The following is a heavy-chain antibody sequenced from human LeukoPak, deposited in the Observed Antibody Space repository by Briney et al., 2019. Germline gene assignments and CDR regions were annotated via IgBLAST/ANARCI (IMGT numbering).Heavy chain of an antibody. CDR2: INWNGGST. J-gene: IGHJ4*02. D-gene: IGHD7-27*01. V-gene: IGHV3-20*04. CDR1: GFTFDDYG. Sequence: GGSLRLSCAASGFTFDDYGMSWVRQAPGKGLEWVSGINWNGGSTGYADSVKGRFTISRDNAKNSLCLQMNSLRAEDTAVYYCARAGLGIPYFDYWGQGTLVTVSS. CDR3: ARAGLGIPYFDY.